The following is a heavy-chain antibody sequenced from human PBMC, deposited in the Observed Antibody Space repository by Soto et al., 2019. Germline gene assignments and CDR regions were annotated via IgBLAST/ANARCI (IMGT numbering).Heavy chain of an antibody. CDR3: AREQDVAPGYYYYMDV. CDR1: GFTFSSYS. D-gene: IGHD2-15*01. J-gene: IGHJ6*03. CDR2: ISSSSSTI. Sequence: PGGSLRLSCAASGFTFSSYSMNWVRQAPGKGLEWVSYISSSSSTIYYADSVKGRFTISRDNAKNSLYLQMNSLRAEDTAVYYCAREQDVAPGYYYYMDVWGKGTTVSVSS. V-gene: IGHV3-48*01.